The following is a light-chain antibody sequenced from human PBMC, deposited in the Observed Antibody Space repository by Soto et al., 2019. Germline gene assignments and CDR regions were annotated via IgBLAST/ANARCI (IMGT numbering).Light chain of an antibody. CDR3: QQYGSSPQT. Sequence: EIVLTQSPGTLSLSPGERATLSCRASQSVSSDYLAWYQQKPGQAPRLLIYGAASRATGIPERFRGSGSGKDFTLTINRLEHEDFAVYYCQQYGSSPQTFGQGTKVEIK. CDR2: GAA. J-gene: IGKJ1*01. V-gene: IGKV3-20*01. CDR1: QSVSSDY.